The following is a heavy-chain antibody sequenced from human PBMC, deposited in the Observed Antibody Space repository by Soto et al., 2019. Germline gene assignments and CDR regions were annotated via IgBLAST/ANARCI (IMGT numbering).Heavy chain of an antibody. V-gene: IGHV1-18*01. J-gene: IGHJ5*02. CDR3: ARHHGPTTSENWFDP. CDR2: ISTYSGDT. CDR1: GYTFFTYD. Sequence: ASVKVSCTASGYTFFTYDISWVRQAPGQGLEWMGWISTYSGDTKYAQKFQGRVTMTTDTSTTTAYLELRSRRSDDTAVYYCARHHGPTTSENWFDPWGQGTLVTVSS. D-gene: IGHD5-12*01.